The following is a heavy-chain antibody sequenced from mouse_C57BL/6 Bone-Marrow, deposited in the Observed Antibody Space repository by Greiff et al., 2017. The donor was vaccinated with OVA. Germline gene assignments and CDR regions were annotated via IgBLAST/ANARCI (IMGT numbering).Heavy chain of an antibody. D-gene: IGHD1-1*01. CDR3: AMDYYGSGYYAMDY. CDR1: GYTFTSYW. CDR2: IHPNSGST. Sequence: VQLQQPGAELVKPGASVKLSCKASGYTFTSYWMHWVKQRPGQGLEWIGMIHPNSGSTNYNEKFKSKATLTVDKSSSTAYMQLSSLTSEDSAVYYCAMDYYGSGYYAMDYWGQGTSVTVSS. V-gene: IGHV1-64*01. J-gene: IGHJ4*01.